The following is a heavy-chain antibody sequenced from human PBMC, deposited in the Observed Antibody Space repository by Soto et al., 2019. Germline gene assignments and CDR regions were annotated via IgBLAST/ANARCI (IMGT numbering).Heavy chain of an antibody. CDR2: IYKSGIT. Sequence: SETLSLTCSVSGGSISSFYWSWIRQPPGKGLEWIGFIYKSGITNYNPSLKSRVTISVDMSNDQFSLKLRSVTAADTAVYYCARAPAYCGGDCFYFDYWGQGTLVTVSS. CDR3: ARAPAYCGGDCFYFDY. D-gene: IGHD2-21*02. J-gene: IGHJ4*02. CDR1: GGSISSFY. V-gene: IGHV4-59*01.